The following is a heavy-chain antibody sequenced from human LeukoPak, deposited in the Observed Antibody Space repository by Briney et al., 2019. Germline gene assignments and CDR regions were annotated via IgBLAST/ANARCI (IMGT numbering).Heavy chain of an antibody. CDR2: IYYSGST. CDR3: ARDPSWSKDYYHGMDV. Sequence: SETLSLTCTVSGFSISSYYWSWIRQPPGKGLEWSGYIYYSGSTNYNPSLKSRATISVDTSKNQFSLKLSSVTAADTAVYYCARDPSWSKDYYHGMDVWGQGTTVTVSS. V-gene: IGHV4-59*01. CDR1: GFSISSYY. J-gene: IGHJ6*02. D-gene: IGHD6-13*01.